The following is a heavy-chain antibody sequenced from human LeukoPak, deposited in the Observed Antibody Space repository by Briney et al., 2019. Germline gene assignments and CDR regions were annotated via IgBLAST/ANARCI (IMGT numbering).Heavy chain of an antibody. CDR3: ARGPDFMITFGGVIATNWFDP. V-gene: IGHV3-48*03. J-gene: IGHJ5*02. CDR1: GFTFSSYE. Sequence: PGGSLRLSCAASGFTFSSYEMNWVRQAPGKGLEWVSYISSSGSTIYYADSVKGRFTISRDNAKNSLYLQMNSLRAEDTAVYYCARGPDFMITFGGVIATNWFDPWGQGTLVTVSS. CDR2: ISSSGSTI. D-gene: IGHD3-16*02.